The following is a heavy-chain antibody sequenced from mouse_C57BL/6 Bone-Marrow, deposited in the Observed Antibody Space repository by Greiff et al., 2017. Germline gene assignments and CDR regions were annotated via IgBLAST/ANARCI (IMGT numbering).Heavy chain of an antibody. J-gene: IGHJ1*03. CDR3: AGTCYYSNYEYFDV. CDR1: GYTFTDYY. V-gene: IGHV1-75*01. D-gene: IGHD2-5*01. Sequence: QVQLQQSGPELVKPGASVKISCKASGYTFTDYYINWVKQRPGQGLEWIGWIFPGSGSTYYNEKFKGKATLTLDKSSSTAYMLLSSLTSEDSAVYFCAGTCYYSNYEYFDVWGTGTTVTVAS. CDR2: IFPGSGST.